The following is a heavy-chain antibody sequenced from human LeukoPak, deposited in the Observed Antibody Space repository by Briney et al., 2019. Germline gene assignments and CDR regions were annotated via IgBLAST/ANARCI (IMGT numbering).Heavy chain of an antibody. Sequence: PGGSLRLSCAAPGFTFSNYAMGWVRQAPGKGLEWVSSINGRDGRTYYADSERGRFSISSDNSKNTLFLQMNSLRAEDTAVYYCARGEAFAFDMWGQGTVVTVSS. V-gene: IGHV3-23*01. CDR2: INGRDGRT. CDR1: GFTFSNYA. CDR3: ARGEAFAFDM. J-gene: IGHJ3*02.